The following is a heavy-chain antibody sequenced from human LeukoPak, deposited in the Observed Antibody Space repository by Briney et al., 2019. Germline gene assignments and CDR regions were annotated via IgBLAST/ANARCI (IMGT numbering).Heavy chain of an antibody. CDR1: GGSFSGYY. Sequence: SETLSLTCAVYGGSFSGYYWSWIRQPAGKGLEWIGRIYTSGSTNYNPSLKSRVTMSVDTSKNQFSLKLSSVTAADTAVYYCARAYDYYYYGMDVWGQGTTVTVSS. J-gene: IGHJ6*02. D-gene: IGHD2-21*01. V-gene: IGHV4-59*10. CDR3: ARAYDYYYYGMDV. CDR2: IYTSGST.